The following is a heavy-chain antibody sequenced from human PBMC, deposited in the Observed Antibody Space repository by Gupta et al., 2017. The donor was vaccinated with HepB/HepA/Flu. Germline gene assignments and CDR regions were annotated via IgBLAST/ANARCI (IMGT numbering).Heavy chain of an antibody. CDR2: IKKDGSEK. J-gene: IGHJ4*02. V-gene: IGHV3-7*01. D-gene: IGHD2-2*01. Sequence: EVQVVQSGGGLVQPGGSLRLSCAASGFTFSSYWMNWVRQAPGKGLEGVANIKKDGSEKYYVDSGKGRVTVSRDNEKNAGDVERNRLREEATTVYFCVTGGDGSSVNCRAASSGGQGTMVAVSS. CDR1: GFTFSSYW. CDR3: VTGGDGSSVNCRAASS.